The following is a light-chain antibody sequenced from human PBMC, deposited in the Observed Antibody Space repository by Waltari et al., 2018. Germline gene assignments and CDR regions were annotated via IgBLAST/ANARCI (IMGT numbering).Light chain of an antibody. CDR1: SLRSYY. V-gene: IGLV3-19*01. Sequence: SSELTQDPAVSVAMGQTVRIPCQGNSLRSYYASWYQQRPGPAPRLVMFDQNNRPSGVPDRFSGSNSDNTASLTITGAQAEDEASYYCHSRDASGVGGSFGGGTKLTVL. CDR2: DQN. J-gene: IGLJ2*01. CDR3: HSRDASGVGGS.